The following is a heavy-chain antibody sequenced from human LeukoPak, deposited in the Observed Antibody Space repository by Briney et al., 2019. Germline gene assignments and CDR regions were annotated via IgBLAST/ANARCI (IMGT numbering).Heavy chain of an antibody. CDR1: GGSISSGDYY. CDR2: IYYSGST. J-gene: IGHJ4*02. V-gene: IGHV4-30-4*08. Sequence: SETLSLTCTVSGGSISSGDYYWSWIRQPPGKGLEWIGYIYYSGSTYYNPSLKSRVTISVDTSKNQFSLKLSSVTAADTAVYYCARELVGATLFDYWGQGTLVTVSS. D-gene: IGHD1-26*01. CDR3: ARELVGATLFDY.